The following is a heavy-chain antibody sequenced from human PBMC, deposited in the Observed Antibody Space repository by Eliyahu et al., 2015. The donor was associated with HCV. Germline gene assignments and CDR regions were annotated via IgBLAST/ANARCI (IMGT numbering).Heavy chain of an antibody. CDR2: IGSAGDT. Sequence: EVQLVESGGGLVQPGGSLRLSCAASGFTFSSSDMHGVRQVTGKGLEWVSAIGSAGDTYYPGSVKGRFTISRESAKNSLYLQMNSLRAEDAAVYYCARANTKTKGFDYWGQGTLVIVSS. J-gene: IGHJ4*02. CDR1: GFTFSSSD. CDR3: ARANTKTKGFDY. V-gene: IGHV3-13*01.